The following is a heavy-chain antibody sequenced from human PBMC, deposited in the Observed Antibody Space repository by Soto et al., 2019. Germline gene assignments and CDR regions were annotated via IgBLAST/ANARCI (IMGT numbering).Heavy chain of an antibody. CDR2: FDPEEDQT. D-gene: IGHD6-13*01. CDR3: ATGRSRWLKHTSWYFDI. V-gene: IGHV1-24*01. Sequence: ASVKVSCKVSGYSLTELSLHWVRQAPGKGLEWMGGFDPEEDQTFYAQKFQGRVTVTEDTSTDTAYMELSSLRSDDTAVYYCATGRSRWLKHTSWYFDIWGRGTLVTVSS. J-gene: IGHJ2*01. CDR1: GYSLTELS.